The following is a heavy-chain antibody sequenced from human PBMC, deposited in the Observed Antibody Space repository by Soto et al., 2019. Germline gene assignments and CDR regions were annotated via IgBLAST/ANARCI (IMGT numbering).Heavy chain of an antibody. CDR2: VDPSDSYT. CDR3: ARSGLGYYYYGMDV. V-gene: IGHV5-10-1*01. D-gene: IGHD1-1*01. CDR1: GYSFTSYW. Sequence: GESLKISCKGSGYSFTSYWISWVRQMPGKGLEWIGRVDPSDSYTNYSPSFQGHVTISADKSISTAYLQWSSLKASDTAMYYCARSGLGYYYYGMDVWGQGTTVTVSS. J-gene: IGHJ6*02.